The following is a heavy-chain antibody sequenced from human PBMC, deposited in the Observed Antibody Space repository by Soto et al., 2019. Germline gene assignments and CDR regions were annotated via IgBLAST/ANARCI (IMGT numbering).Heavy chain of an antibody. D-gene: IGHD1-1*01. CDR3: ARTGTGTTVGDNWFDP. V-gene: IGHV1-69*12. CDR2: IIPTFGTA. J-gene: IGHJ5*02. Sequence: QVQLVQSGAEVKKPGSSVKVSCKASGGTFSSYAISWVRQAPGQGLEWMGGIIPTFGTANYAQKFQGRVTITADESTSTADMELSSLRSEDTAVYYCARTGTGTTVGDNWFDPWGQGTLVTVSS. CDR1: GGTFSSYA.